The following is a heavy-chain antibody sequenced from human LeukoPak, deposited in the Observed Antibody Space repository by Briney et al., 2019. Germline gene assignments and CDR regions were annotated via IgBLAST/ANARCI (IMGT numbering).Heavy chain of an antibody. V-gene: IGHV1-2*02. CDR1: GYTFNVYY. J-gene: IGHJ4*02. Sequence: ASVKVSCKASGYTFNVYYMHRVRQAPGQGLEWMGWINPKSGDTNYAQKFQGRVTMTRDTSISTAYMDLSRLRSDDTAVYYCARDLGTWIWVYWGQGTLVTVSS. CDR2: INPKSGDT. CDR3: ARDLGTWIWVY. D-gene: IGHD5-12*01.